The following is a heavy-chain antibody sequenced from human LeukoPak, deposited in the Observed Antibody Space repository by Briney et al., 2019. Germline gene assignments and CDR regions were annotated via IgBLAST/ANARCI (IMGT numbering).Heavy chain of an antibody. CDR1: GGSISSYY. Sequence: SETLSLTCTASGGSISSYYWSWIRQPPGKGLEWIGYIYYSGGTKYNPSLKSRVTISVDTSNNQFPLQLSTVTAADTAVYYCARYYYAISGYSVLDYWGQGTLVTVSS. CDR2: IYYSGGT. V-gene: IGHV4-59*01. D-gene: IGHD3-22*01. J-gene: IGHJ4*02. CDR3: ARYYYAISGYSVLDY.